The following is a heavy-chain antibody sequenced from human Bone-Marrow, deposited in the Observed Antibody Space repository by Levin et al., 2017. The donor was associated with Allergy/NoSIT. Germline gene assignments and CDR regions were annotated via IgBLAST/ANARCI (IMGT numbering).Heavy chain of an antibody. J-gene: IGHJ4*02. Sequence: SETLSLTCTVSDDSISGYYWTWIRQPPGKGLEWIGHIYYSGSTSYNPSLKSRVTISVGSSKNQFSLNLNSVTAADTAVYYCARGLVETSRYTHGYWGQGTLVTVSS. D-gene: IGHD3-16*02. CDR2: IYYSGST. CDR3: ARGLVETSRYTHGY. CDR1: DDSISGYY. V-gene: IGHV4-59*01.